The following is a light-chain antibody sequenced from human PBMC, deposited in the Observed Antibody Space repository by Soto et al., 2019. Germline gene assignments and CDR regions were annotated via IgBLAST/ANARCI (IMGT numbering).Light chain of an antibody. J-gene: IGLJ1*01. CDR1: SSDVGGYNY. V-gene: IGLV2-14*01. Sequence: ALTXPASVSGSPGQSITISCTGTSSDVGGYNYVSWYQQHPGKAPKLMIYEVSNRPSGVSNRFSGSKSGNTASLTISGLQAEDEADYYCSSYTSSSTPLVFGTGTKVTVL. CDR3: SSYTSSSTPLV. CDR2: EVS.